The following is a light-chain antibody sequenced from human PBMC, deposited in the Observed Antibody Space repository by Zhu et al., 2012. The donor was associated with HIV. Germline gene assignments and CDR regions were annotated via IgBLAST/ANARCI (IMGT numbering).Light chain of an antibody. CDR3: QQYASSLPT. V-gene: IGKV3-20*01. CDR2: GAS. CDR1: QSVTSSY. Sequence: VVLTQSPGTLSLSPGERATLSCRASQSVTSSYLAWYQQKPGQAPRLLIYGASTRAAGIPDRFSGSGSGTDFTLTISRLEPEDFAVYYCQQYASSLPTFGPWDQGGCQT. J-gene: IGKJ3*01.